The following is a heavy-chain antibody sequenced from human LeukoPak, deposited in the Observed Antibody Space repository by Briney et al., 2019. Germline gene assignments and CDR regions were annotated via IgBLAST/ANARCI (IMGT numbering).Heavy chain of an antibody. J-gene: IGHJ4*02. CDR2: INPNSGGT. Sequence: ASVKVSCKASGYTFTGYYMHWVRQAPGQGLEWMGWINPNSGGTNYAQKFQGRVTMTRDTSISTAYMELSRLRSDDTAVYYCARGPYCSGGSCYFFDYWGQGTLVTVSS. CDR1: GYTFTGYY. CDR3: ARGPYCSGGSCYFFDY. D-gene: IGHD2-15*01. V-gene: IGHV1-2*02.